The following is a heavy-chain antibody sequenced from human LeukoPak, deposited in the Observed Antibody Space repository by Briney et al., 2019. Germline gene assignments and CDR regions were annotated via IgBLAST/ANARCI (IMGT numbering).Heavy chain of an antibody. D-gene: IGHD2-2*01. J-gene: IGHJ3*01. Sequence: PGGSLRLSCAASGFTFSNHDMNWVRQAPGKGLEWVSSISTTSSYIYYADSVKGRITICRDNGGNSLSLQMDSLRAEDTAVYYCVRERNCSRTGCYVGVFDLWGQGTMVTVSS. CDR2: ISTTSSYI. CDR1: GFTFSNHD. V-gene: IGHV3-21*01. CDR3: VRERNCSRTGCYVGVFDL.